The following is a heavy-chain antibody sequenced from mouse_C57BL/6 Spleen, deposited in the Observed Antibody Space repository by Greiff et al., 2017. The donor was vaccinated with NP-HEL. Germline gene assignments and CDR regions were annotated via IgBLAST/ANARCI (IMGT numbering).Heavy chain of an antibody. J-gene: IGHJ2*01. D-gene: IGHD1-1*01. V-gene: IGHV1-47*01. CDR2: FHPYNDDT. CDR1: GYTFTTYP. Sequence: QVQLKESGAELVKPGASVKMSCKASGYTFTTYPIEWMKQNHGKSLEWIGNFHPYNDDTKYNEKFKGKATLTVEKSSSTVYLELSRLTSDDSAVYYCARGYGSSGSCDYWGQGTTLTVSS. CDR3: ARGYGSSGSCDY.